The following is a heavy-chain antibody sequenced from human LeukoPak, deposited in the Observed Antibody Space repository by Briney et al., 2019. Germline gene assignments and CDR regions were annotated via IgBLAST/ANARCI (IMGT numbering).Heavy chain of an antibody. J-gene: IGHJ6*02. CDR1: GYTFTGYY. V-gene: IGHV1-2*06. CDR2: INPSSGGT. CDR3: ARKPEGMDV. D-gene: IGHD1-14*01. Sequence: ASVKVSFTASGYTFTGYYIHWVRQAPGQGLEWMGRINPSSGGTNYAQKFQGTVTMTRDTSISTAYMELSRLRSDDTAVYYCARKPEGMDVWGQGTTVTVSS.